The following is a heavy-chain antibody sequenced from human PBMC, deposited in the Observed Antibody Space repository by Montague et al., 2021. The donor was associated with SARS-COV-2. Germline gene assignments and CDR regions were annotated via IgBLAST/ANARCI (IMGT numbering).Heavy chain of an antibody. CDR3: AKGRFTLVVATTPDS. D-gene: IGHD2-15*01. CDR1: GDSLTTDPYY. J-gene: IGHJ4*02. Sequence: SETLSLTCTVSGDSLTTDPYYWAWVRQPPGKGLEWIGHIFYNGNTFYNPSLKGRVIISADTSKSQFSLRLNSVTATDTAIYYCAKGRFTLVVATTPDSWGQGTLVVVSS. CDR2: IFYNGNT. V-gene: IGHV4-39*02.